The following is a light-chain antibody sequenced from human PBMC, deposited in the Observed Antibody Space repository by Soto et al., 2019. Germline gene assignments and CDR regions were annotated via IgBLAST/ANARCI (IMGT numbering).Light chain of an antibody. CDR1: QSVGKY. Sequence: TQSPGTLSLSPGERATLSCRASQSVGKYVAWYQQKPGQAPRLLIHGATTRATGIPARFSGSGSGTEFTLTISSLQSEDFAVYYCQQYNNWPPLTFGGGTKV. J-gene: IGKJ4*01. CDR3: QQYNNWPPLT. CDR2: GAT. V-gene: IGKV3-15*01.